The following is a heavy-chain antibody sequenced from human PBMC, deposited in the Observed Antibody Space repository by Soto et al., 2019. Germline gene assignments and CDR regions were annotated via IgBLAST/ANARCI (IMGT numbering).Heavy chain of an antibody. Sequence: QVQLQESGPGLVKPSETLSLTCTVSGGSLSPYYWSWIRQPPGKGLEWIGYIYHSGTTNYNPSLESRVSISVDTSKNHFSLKLSSVPAADTAVYYCARGGRYRYAMDVWGQGTTVSVSS. D-gene: IGHD1-1*01. CDR3: ARGGRYRYAMDV. CDR2: IYHSGTT. CDR1: GGSLSPYY. V-gene: IGHV4-59*01. J-gene: IGHJ6*02.